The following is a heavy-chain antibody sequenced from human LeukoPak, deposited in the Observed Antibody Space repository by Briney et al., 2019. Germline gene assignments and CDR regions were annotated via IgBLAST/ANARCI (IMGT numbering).Heavy chain of an antibody. Sequence: ASVKVSCKASGYTFTSYGISWVRQAPGQGLEWMGWISAYNGNTNYAQKLQGRVTMTTDTSTSTAYMELRSLRSDDTAVYYCARAPMVRGVIGWFDPWGQGTLVTVSS. J-gene: IGHJ5*02. CDR2: ISAYNGNT. CDR3: ARAPMVRGVIGWFDP. CDR1: GYTFTSYG. V-gene: IGHV1-18*01. D-gene: IGHD3-10*01.